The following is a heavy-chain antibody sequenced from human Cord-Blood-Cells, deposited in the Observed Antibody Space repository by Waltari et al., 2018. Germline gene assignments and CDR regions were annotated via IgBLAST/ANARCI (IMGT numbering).Heavy chain of an antibody. CDR2: MNPNRGGT. J-gene: IGHJ4*02. D-gene: IGHD3-10*01. CDR3: ARGVGGRFDY. Sequence: QVQLVQSGAEVKKPGASVKVSCKASGFTFTGCYMHWVRQAPGQGLEWMGWMNPNRGGTNDAQKCQGWVTMTRDTSISTAYMELSRLRSDDTAVYYCARGVGGRFDYWGQGTLVTVSS. CDR1: GFTFTGCY. V-gene: IGHV1-2*04.